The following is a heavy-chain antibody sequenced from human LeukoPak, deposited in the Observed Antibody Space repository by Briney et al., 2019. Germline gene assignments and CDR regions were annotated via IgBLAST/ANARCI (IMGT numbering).Heavy chain of an antibody. V-gene: IGHV3-11*04. CDR3: AGTIAARPYYYYYMDV. CDR1: GFTFSDYY. CDR2: ISSSGSTI. J-gene: IGHJ6*03. D-gene: IGHD6-6*01. Sequence: TGGSLRLSCAASGFTFSDYYMSWIRQAPGKGLEWVSYISSSGSTIYYADSVKGRFTISRDNAKNSLYLQMNSLRAEDTAVYYCAGTIAARPYYYYYMDVWGKGTTVTVSS.